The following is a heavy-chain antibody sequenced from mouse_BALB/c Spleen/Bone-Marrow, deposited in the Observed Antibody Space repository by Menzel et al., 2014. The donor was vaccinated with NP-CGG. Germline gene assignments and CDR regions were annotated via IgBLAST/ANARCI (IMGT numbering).Heavy chain of an antibody. V-gene: IGHV7-3*02. CDR3: ARDYLYYFDY. CDR2: IRNKANGYTT. D-gene: IGHD2-1*01. Sequence: EVQRVESGGGLVQPGGFLRLSCATSGFTFTDHYMSWVRQPPGKALEWLVFIRNKANGYTTECSASVKGRFTISRDNSQSIVYLQMNTLRAEDSATYYGARDYLYYFDYWGQGTTLTVSS. J-gene: IGHJ2*01. CDR1: GFTFTDHY.